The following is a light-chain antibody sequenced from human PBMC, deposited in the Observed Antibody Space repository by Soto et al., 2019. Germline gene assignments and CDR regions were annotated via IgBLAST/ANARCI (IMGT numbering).Light chain of an antibody. CDR1: QSVSSN. Sequence: MTQSPATLSVSPGERATLSCRASQSVSSNLAWYQQKPGKAPKLLIYDASNLETGVPSRFSGSGSGTDFTFTISSLQPEDIATYYCQQYDNLPLTFGPGTKVDIK. V-gene: IGKV1-33*01. J-gene: IGKJ3*01. CDR3: QQYDNLPLT. CDR2: DAS.